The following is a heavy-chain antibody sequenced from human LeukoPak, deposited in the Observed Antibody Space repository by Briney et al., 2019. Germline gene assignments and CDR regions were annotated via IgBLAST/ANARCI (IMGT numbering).Heavy chain of an antibody. CDR3: AISYLWVVTFDL. D-gene: IGHD3-10*01. CDR1: GGSISSYY. J-gene: IGHJ3*01. Sequence: PSETLSLTCTVSGGSISSYYWSWIRQPPGKGLEWIGYVYYSGNTNYNPSLKSRVTMSLDTSKKQLSLKLSSVTAADTAMYYCAISYLWVVTFDLWGQGTMVTVSS. V-gene: IGHV4-59*01. CDR2: VYYSGNT.